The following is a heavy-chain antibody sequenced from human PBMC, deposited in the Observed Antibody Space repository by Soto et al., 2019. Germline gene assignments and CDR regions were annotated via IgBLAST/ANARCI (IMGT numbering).Heavy chain of an antibody. V-gene: IGHV1-69*13. Sequence: TSAKVSCKASGGTFSSYAIRWVRQAPGHGLEWMGAIIPIFGTANYAQKFQGRGTITADESTSTAYMELSSLRSEDTAVYYCSRDHWYSSPRYYYSYYGMDVWGQGATVTVSS. CDR2: IIPIFGTA. D-gene: IGHD6-13*01. J-gene: IGHJ6*02. CDR3: SRDHWYSSPRYYYSYYGMDV. CDR1: GGTFSSYA.